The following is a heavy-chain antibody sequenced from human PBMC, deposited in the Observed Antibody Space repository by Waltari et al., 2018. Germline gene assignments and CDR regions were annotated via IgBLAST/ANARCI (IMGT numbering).Heavy chain of an antibody. Sequence: QVQLMKSGAEVKPPGASVKVSCKASGYTFISNGISWVRQAPGQGYDWMGWISTYNGDTNYSQNLEGRLTITTDTSTTTVHMELRSLRPDDTALYYCTKDGQKYGSSWFDAWGRGTLVTVSS. CDR1: GYTFISNG. V-gene: IGHV1-18*01. D-gene: IGHD4-17*01. J-gene: IGHJ5*02. CDR3: TKDGQKYGSSWFDA. CDR2: ISTYNGDT.